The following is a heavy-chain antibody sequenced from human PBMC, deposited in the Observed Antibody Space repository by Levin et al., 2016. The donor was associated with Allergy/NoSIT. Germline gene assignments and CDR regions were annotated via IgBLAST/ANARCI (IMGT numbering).Heavy chain of an antibody. CDR1: GGSISSYY. V-gene: IGHV4-34*01. Sequence: SETLSLTCTVSGGSISSYYWSWIRQPPGKGLEWIGEINHSGSTNYNPSLKSRVTISVDTSKNQFSLKLTSVTAADTAVYYCARDVDYYETSDGFDIWGQGTMVSVSS. D-gene: IGHD3-22*01. J-gene: IGHJ3*02. CDR3: ARDVDYYETSDGFDI. CDR2: INHSGST.